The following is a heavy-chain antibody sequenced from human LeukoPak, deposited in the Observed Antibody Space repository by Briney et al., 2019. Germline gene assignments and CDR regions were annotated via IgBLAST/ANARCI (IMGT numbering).Heavy chain of an antibody. Sequence: PGGSLRLSCAVSGFTFSIYWMSWVRQAPGKGLEWVANIKQDGSEKNYVDSVKGRFTISRDNSKNTLYLQMNSLRAEDTAVYYCARDVSSGWYDYWGQGTLVTVSS. CDR1: GFTFSIYW. D-gene: IGHD6-19*01. J-gene: IGHJ4*02. V-gene: IGHV3-7*01. CDR3: ARDVSSGWYDY. CDR2: IKQDGSEK.